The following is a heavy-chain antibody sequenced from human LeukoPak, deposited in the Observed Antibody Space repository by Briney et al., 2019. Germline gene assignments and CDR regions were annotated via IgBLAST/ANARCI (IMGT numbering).Heavy chain of an antibody. J-gene: IGHJ4*02. Sequence: SETLSLTCVVSGGSIRTRSYYWGWVRQPPGKGLEWIGSIFYSGDTYYNSSLKSRVTISADTSKNQFSLKLRSATAADTAMYFCARRLRHFDSWGQGTLVTVSS. CDR1: GGSIRTRSYY. CDR2: IFYSGDT. D-gene: IGHD3-16*01. CDR3: ARRLRHFDS. V-gene: IGHV4-39*01.